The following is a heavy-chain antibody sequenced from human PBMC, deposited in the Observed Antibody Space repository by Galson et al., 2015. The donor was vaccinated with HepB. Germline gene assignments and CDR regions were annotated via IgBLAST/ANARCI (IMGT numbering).Heavy chain of an antibody. V-gene: IGHV3-23*01. CDR2: ISGNGGST. CDR3: AHAGGYDFGSGYYEAYFQD. Sequence: SLRLSCAASGFTFSSYAMSWVRQAPGKGLEWVSAISGNGGSTYYADSVKGRFTISRDNSKNTLYLQMNSLRAEDTAVYYCAHAGGYDFGSGYYEAYFQDWGQGTLVTVSS. D-gene: IGHD3-3*01. CDR1: GFTFSSYA. J-gene: IGHJ1*01.